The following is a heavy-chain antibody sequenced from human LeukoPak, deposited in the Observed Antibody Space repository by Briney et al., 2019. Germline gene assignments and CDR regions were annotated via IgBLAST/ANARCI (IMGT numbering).Heavy chain of an antibody. D-gene: IGHD2-15*01. J-gene: IGHJ5*02. CDR3: ARGRGGCGRFNYCFYH. CDR1: GGSLINFY. V-gene: IGHV4-59*01. Sequence: SETLSRTPKVSGGSLINFYWGCIRQPPGKGLEWLGYVYYSGNTNYNPSLKSRVTISVDTSKSQFTLKLPSVTAADTAVYYCARGRGGCGRFNYCFYHWGRETLVTVSS. CDR2: VYYSGNT.